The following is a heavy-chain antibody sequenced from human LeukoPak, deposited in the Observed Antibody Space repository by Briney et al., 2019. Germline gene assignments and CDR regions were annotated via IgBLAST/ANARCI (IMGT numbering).Heavy chain of an antibody. CDR1: GDTFSSYS. J-gene: IGHJ4*02. CDR2: IIPIFGTA. V-gene: IGHV1-69*13. D-gene: IGHD3-16*02. CDR3: ARENYDYVWGSYRSLYYFDY. Sequence: SVKVSCKSSGDTFSSYSISWVRQAPGQGLEWMGGIIPIFGTANYAQKFQGRVTITADESTSTAYMELSSLRSEDTAVYYCARENYDYVWGSYRSLYYFDYWGQGTLVTVSS.